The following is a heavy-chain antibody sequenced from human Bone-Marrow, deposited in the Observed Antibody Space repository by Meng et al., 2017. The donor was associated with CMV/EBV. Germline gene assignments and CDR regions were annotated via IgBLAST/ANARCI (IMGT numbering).Heavy chain of an antibody. V-gene: IGHV3-9*01. CDR3: AKVATVTKGGYFDY. J-gene: IGHJ4*02. CDR2: ISWNSGSI. D-gene: IGHD4-17*01. Sequence: SLKISCAASGFTFDDYAMHWVRQAPGKGLEWVSGISWNSGSIGYADSVKGRFTISRDNAKNSLYLQMNSLRAEDTALYYCAKVATVTKGGYFDYWGQGTLATVSS. CDR1: GFTFDDYA.